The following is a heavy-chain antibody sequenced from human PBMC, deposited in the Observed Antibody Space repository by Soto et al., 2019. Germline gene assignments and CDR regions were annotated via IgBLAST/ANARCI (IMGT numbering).Heavy chain of an antibody. CDR3: ARDEVVAGDAFDI. D-gene: IGHD2-15*01. J-gene: IGHJ3*02. Sequence: QVQLQESGPGLVKPSETLSLTCTVSGGPISSYYWSWIRQPPGKGLEWIGYIYYSGSTNYNPSLKSRVTISVDTSKNQFSLKLSSVTAADTAVYYCARDEVVAGDAFDIWGQGTMVTVSS. V-gene: IGHV4-59*01. CDR2: IYYSGST. CDR1: GGPISSYY.